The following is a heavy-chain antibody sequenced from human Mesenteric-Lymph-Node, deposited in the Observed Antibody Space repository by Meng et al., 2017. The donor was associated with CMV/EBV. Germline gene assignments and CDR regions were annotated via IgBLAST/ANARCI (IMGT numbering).Heavy chain of an antibody. J-gene: IGHJ6*02. CDR2: IYNGGST. CDR1: YGFISNYY. D-gene: IGHD3-16*01. CDR3: ARSGSVLSETNAYYLSAYNYYGLDV. Sequence: SETLSLTCTVSYGFISNYYWTWVRQPPGKGLEWIGYIYNGGSTNHNPSLRSRVSMSIDTSKNQFSLKLTSVTAADTAVYYCARSGSVLSETNAYYLSAYNYYGLDVWGQGTTVTVSS. V-gene: IGHV4-59*01.